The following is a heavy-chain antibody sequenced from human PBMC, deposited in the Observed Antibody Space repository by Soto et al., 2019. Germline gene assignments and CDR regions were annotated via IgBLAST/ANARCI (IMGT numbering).Heavy chain of an antibody. CDR1: GDRVSSNSAA. D-gene: IGHD3-16*02. J-gene: IGHJ4*02. Sequence: SQTLSLTCAISGDRVSSNSAAWNWIRQSPSRGLEWLGRTYYRSKWYNDYAVSVKSRITINPDTSKNQFSLQLNSVTPEDTAVYYCARETYDYIWGSYPIPFDYWGQGTLVTVSS. CDR3: ARETYDYIWGSYPIPFDY. V-gene: IGHV6-1*01. CDR2: TYYRSKWYN.